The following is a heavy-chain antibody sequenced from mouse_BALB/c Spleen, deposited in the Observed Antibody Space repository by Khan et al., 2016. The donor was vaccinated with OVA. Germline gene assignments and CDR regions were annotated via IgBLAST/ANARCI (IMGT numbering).Heavy chain of an antibody. CDR3: ARHGYGRFAY. D-gene: IGHD2-2*01. CDR1: GYPFTDYN. Sequence: VRLQQSGPELVKPVASVKIPCKASGYPFTDYNLAWVKQSHGRGLVWIGDIFPNNGGTVYNEKFTGRATLTVDKSSSTAFMELRSLTSEDTAVYYCARHGYGRFAYWGQGTLVTVSA. J-gene: IGHJ3*01. V-gene: IGHV1-18*01. CDR2: IFPNNGGT.